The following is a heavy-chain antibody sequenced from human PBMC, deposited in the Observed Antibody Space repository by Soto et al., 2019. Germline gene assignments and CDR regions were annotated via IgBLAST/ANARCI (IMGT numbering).Heavy chain of an antibody. D-gene: IGHD3-22*01. V-gene: IGHV3-15*07. CDR2: IKSKADGGTT. J-gene: IGHJ4*01. Sequence: GGSLRLSCAASGFIFSNAWINWVRQAPGKGLEWVGRIKSKADGGTTDFAAPVKGRFAISRDDSMNMMYMQMSSLRTEDTAVYYCTTDSYINMTIVSFYYCCHGTLVTGSS. CDR3: TTDSYINMTIVSFYY. CDR1: GFIFSNAW.